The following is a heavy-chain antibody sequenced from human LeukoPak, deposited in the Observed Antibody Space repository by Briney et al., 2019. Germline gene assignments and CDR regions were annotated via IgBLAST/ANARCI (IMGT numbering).Heavy chain of an antibody. V-gene: IGHV1-18*04. Sequence: ASAKVSCKASGYTFTSYGISWVRQAPGQGLEWMGWISAYNGNTNYAQKLQGRVTMTTDTSTSTAYMELRSLRSDDTAVYYCARVPRSYQLPSSYNWFDPWGQGTLVTVSS. CDR2: ISAYNGNT. J-gene: IGHJ5*02. D-gene: IGHD2-2*01. CDR3: ARVPRSYQLPSSYNWFDP. CDR1: GYTFTSYG.